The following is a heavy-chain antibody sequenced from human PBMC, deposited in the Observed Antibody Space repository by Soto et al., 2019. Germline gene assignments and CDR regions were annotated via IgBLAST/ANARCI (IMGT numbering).Heavy chain of an antibody. V-gene: IGHV3-23*01. CDR1: GFTFSSDA. CDR3: ARRPAMIVVVSPFDY. J-gene: IGHJ4*02. Sequence: PGGSLRLSCAASGFTFSSDAMSWVRQAPGKGLEWVSAISGSGGSTYYADSVKGRFTISRDNSKNTLYLQMNSLRAEDTAVYYCARRPAMIVVVSPFDYWGQGTLVTVSS. D-gene: IGHD3-22*01. CDR2: ISGSGGST.